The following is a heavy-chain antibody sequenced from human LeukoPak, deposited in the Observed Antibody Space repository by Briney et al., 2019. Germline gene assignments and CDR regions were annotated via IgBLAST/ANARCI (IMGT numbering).Heavy chain of an antibody. V-gene: IGHV1-18*01. CDR2: ISAYNGNT. J-gene: IGHJ4*02. CDR3: ARDPDGVAVAGTLDDY. CDR1: GYTFTSYG. Sequence: ASVKVSCKASGYTFTSYGISWVRQAPGQGLEWMGWISAYNGNTNYAQKLQGRVTMTTDTSTSTAHMELRSLRSDDTAVYYCARDPDGVAVAGTLDDYWGQGTLVTVSS. D-gene: IGHD6-19*01.